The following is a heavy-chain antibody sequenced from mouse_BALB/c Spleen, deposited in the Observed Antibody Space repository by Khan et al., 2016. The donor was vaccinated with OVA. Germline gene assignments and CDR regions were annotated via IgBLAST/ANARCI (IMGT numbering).Heavy chain of an antibody. D-gene: IGHD4-1*01. CDR3: ATHLTGSFAY. V-gene: IGHV5-6*01. CDR2: ISSDGDYT. CDR1: GFTFSPYS. J-gene: IGHJ3*01. Sequence: EVELVESGGDLVKSGGSLKLSCAASGFTFSPYSMSWVRQTPDKRLEWVATISSDGDYTYYPDSVKGRFSISRDNAKNTLYLQMSTLKSEDTAMYYCATHLTGSFAYWGQGTLGTVAA.